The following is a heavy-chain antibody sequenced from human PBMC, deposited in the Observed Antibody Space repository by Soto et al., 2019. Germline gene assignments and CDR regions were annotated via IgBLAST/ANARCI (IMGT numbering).Heavy chain of an antibody. CDR2: INPNSGGT. CDR3: ARGKRITILDV. J-gene: IGHJ6*02. V-gene: IGHV1-2*04. CDR1: GYTFTCYY. D-gene: IGHD3-3*01. Sequence: ASVKVSCKASGYTFTCYYMHWVRQAPGQGLEWMGWINPNSGGTNYARKFQGWVTMTRDTSISTAYMELSRLRSDDTAVYYCARGKRITILDVWGQGTTVTVSS.